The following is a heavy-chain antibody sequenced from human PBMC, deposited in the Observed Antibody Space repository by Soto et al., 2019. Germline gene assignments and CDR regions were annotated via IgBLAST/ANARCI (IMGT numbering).Heavy chain of an antibody. Sequence: ASVKVSCKASDYTFSNFGMSWVRQAPGQGLEWMGWISAYNGNTNYAQKLQGRVTMTTDTSTSTAYMELRSLRSDDTAVYYCARVSAADAFDIWGQGTMVTVSS. CDR2: ISAYNGNT. V-gene: IGHV1-18*01. D-gene: IGHD2-2*01. J-gene: IGHJ3*02. CDR3: ARVSAADAFDI. CDR1: DYTFSNFG.